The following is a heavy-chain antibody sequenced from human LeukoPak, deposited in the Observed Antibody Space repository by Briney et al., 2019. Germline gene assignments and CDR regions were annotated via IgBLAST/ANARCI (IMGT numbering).Heavy chain of an antibody. V-gene: IGHV4-59*08. CDR1: GGSISSYY. Sequence: SETLSLTCTVSGGSISSYYWSWIRQPPGKGLEWIGYIYYSGSTNYNPSLKSRVTISVDTSKNQFSLKLSSVTAADTAVYYYATHSNYRYYYYYMDVWGKGTTVTVSS. J-gene: IGHJ6*03. CDR2: IYYSGST. D-gene: IGHD4-11*01. CDR3: ATHSNYRYYYYYMDV.